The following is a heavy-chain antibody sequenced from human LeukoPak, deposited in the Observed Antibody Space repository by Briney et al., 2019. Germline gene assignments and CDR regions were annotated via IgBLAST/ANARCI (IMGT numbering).Heavy chain of an antibody. CDR3: ARGVATDYYYYYMDV. CDR1: GGTFGSYA. Sequence: AASVTVSCKASGGTFGSYAISWVRQAPGQGLEWMGGIIPIFGTANYAQKFQGRVTITTDESTSTAYMELSSLRSEDTAVYYCARGVATDYYYYYMDVWGKGTTVNVSS. J-gene: IGHJ6*03. CDR2: IIPIFGTA. V-gene: IGHV1-69*05. D-gene: IGHD5-12*01.